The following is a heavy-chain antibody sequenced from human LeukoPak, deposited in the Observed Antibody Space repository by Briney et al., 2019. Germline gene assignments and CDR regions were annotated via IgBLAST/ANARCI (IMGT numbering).Heavy chain of an antibody. D-gene: IGHD6-19*01. Sequence: GGSLRLSCAASGFTFDDYGMSWVRQAPGKGLEWVSGINWNGGSTGYADSVKGRFTISRDNSKNTLYLQMNSLRAEDTAVYYCAKELIRAVAGTYNYWGQGTLVTVSS. CDR1: GFTFDDYG. CDR3: AKELIRAVAGTYNY. CDR2: INWNGGST. V-gene: IGHV3-20*04. J-gene: IGHJ4*02.